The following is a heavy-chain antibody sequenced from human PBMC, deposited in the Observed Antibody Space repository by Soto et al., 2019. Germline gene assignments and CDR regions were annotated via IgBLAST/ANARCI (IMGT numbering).Heavy chain of an antibody. V-gene: IGHV4-59*12. CDR3: ARDRGFLSGYYREAYVFGN. D-gene: IGHD3-3*01. J-gene: IGHJ1*01. CDR2: VLASGST. Sequence: PSETLSLTCSVSGGSLSGYSWSWIRQAPGKGLEWAGSVLASGSTNYNPSLKSRVTMLVDTSKNRLTLNLSSVTAADTSVYYCARDRGFLSGYYREAYVFGNGGQGTLVTGSS. CDR1: GGSLSGYS.